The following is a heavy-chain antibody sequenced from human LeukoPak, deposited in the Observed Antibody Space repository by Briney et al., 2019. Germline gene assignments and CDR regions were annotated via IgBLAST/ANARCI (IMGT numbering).Heavy chain of an antibody. Sequence: SETLSLTCTVSGGSISSYYWSWIRQPPGKGLEWIGYIYYSGSTNYNPSLESRVTISVDTSKNQFSLKLSSVTAADTAVYYCARLSSGWYRNDIWGQGTMVTVSS. CDR2: IYYSGST. J-gene: IGHJ3*02. CDR3: ARLSSGWYRNDI. D-gene: IGHD6-19*01. V-gene: IGHV4-59*08. CDR1: GGSISSYY.